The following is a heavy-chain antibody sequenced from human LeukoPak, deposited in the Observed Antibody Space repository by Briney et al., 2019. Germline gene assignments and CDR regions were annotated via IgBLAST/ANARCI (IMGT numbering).Heavy chain of an antibody. D-gene: IGHD1-1*01. Sequence: SETLSLTCNVSGGSISSYYWGWIRQPRGKGLEWIGYIYTSGSTNYNPSLKSRVAISVDTSKNQFSLTLSSVTAADTAVYYCARRWYSWHDHAFDIWGQGTMVTVSS. CDR2: IYTSGST. J-gene: IGHJ3*02. CDR1: GGSISSYY. V-gene: IGHV4-4*09. CDR3: ARRWYSWHDHAFDI.